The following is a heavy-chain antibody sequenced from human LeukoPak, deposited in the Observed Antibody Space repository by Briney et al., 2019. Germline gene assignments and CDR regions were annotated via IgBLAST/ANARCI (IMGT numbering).Heavy chain of an antibody. Sequence: SETLSLTCTVSGGSISSYYWSWIRQPPKKGLEWIGYIHYSGSTNYNPSLESRVTISVDTSKNQFSLKLSSVTAADTAVYYCARAAAGDYFDYWGQGTLVTVSS. V-gene: IGHV4-59*01. CDR3: ARAAAGDYFDY. J-gene: IGHJ4*02. CDR2: IHYSGST. D-gene: IGHD6-13*01. CDR1: GGSISSYY.